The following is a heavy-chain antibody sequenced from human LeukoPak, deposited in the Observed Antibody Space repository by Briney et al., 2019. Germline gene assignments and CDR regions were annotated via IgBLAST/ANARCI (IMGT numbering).Heavy chain of an antibody. Sequence: SVKVSCKASGGTFSSYAISWVRPAPGQGLEWMGGIIPIFGTANYAQKFQGRVTITADESTSTAYMELSSLRSEDTAVYYCARDPLYVGVDLYYYGMDVWGQGTTVTVSS. CDR2: IIPIFGTA. CDR1: GGTFSSYA. CDR3: ARDPLYVGVDLYYYGMDV. V-gene: IGHV1-69*13. J-gene: IGHJ6*02. D-gene: IGHD3-3*01.